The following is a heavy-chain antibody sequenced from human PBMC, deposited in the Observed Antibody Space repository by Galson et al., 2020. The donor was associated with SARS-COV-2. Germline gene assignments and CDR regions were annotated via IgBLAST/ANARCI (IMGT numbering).Heavy chain of an antibody. Sequence: ASVKVSCKASGYTFTSYGLTWVRQAPGQGLEWMGYISLYNGDTNYAHNLQGRVTMTADTSTSTAYMELRSLRSDDTAMYYCASAKFGSGSFPNGLFDYWGQGSLVTVSS. CDR2: ISLYNGDT. CDR3: ASAKFGSGSFPNGLFDY. CDR1: GYTFTSYG. D-gene: IGHD3-10*01. V-gene: IGHV1-18*01. J-gene: IGHJ4*02.